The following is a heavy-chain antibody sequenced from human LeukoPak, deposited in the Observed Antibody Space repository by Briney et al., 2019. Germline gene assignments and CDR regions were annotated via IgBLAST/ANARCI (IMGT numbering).Heavy chain of an antibody. V-gene: IGHV1-8*03. Sequence: ASVKVSCKASGYTFTSYDIDWVRQATGQGLEWMGWMNPNSGNTGYAQKFQGRVTITRNTSISTAYMELSSLRSEDTAVYYCARGQLLQDFDYWGQGTLVTVSS. J-gene: IGHJ4*02. CDR3: ARGQLLQDFDY. CDR2: MNPNSGNT. D-gene: IGHD2-2*01. CDR1: GYTFTSYD.